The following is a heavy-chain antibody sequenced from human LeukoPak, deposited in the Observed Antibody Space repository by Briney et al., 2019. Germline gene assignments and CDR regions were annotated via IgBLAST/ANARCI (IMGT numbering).Heavy chain of an antibody. CDR1: GFTFINAW. Sequence: GGSLRLSCAASGFTFINAWMNWVRRAPGKGLEWLGRIKSKTDGETTDYAAPVKGRFTISRDDSKSTLYLQMNSLKTEDTAVYYCSTGDMWFGDLPYYYYMDVWGKGTTVTVSS. J-gene: IGHJ6*03. V-gene: IGHV3-15*01. CDR3: STGDMWFGDLPYYYYMDV. D-gene: IGHD3-10*01. CDR2: IKSKTDGETT.